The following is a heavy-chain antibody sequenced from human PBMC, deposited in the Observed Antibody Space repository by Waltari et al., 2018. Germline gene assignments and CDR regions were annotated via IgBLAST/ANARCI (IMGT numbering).Heavy chain of an antibody. CDR1: GYRFTNYA. V-gene: IGHV7-4-1*02. D-gene: IGHD2-2*01. CDR3: AREVVPAAKIVVNWFDP. Sequence: QVQLVQSGSEWKTPGASVKVSCKAYGYRFTNYAINWVRQAPGQGLELMGWITTNTENPTYTQGFTRRFVFSLDTSVSTAYLQINDLKAEDTAIYYCAREVVPAAKIVVNWFDPWGQGTQVTVSS. J-gene: IGHJ5*02. CDR2: ITTNTENP.